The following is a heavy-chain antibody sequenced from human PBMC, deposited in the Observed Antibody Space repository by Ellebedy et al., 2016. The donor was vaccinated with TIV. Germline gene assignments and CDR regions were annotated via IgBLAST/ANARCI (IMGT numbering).Heavy chain of an antibody. CDR2: IYYSGRT. V-gene: IGHV4-59*01. Sequence: MPSETLSLTCTVSGGSISSYYWTRIRQPPGKGLEYIGYIYYSGRTNYNPSLKSRVTISIDTSKNQFSLKLSSVTAADTAVYYCARYYLDSNDYERTFDYWGQGTLVTVSS. CDR3: ARYYLDSNDYERTFDY. D-gene: IGHD3-22*01. CDR1: GGSISSYY. J-gene: IGHJ4*02.